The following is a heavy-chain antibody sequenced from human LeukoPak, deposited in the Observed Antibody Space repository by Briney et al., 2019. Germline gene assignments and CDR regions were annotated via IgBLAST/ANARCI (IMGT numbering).Heavy chain of an antibody. Sequence: GGSRGLSCAASGFTFSSYAMSWVRQAPGKGLEWVSGISGSGDNTYYADSVKGRFTISRDNSKNTLYVQVNSLGTEDTAAYYCAKGSYYDSSGSFYFDYWGQGTLVTVSS. CDR1: GFTFSSYA. J-gene: IGHJ4*02. CDR2: ISGSGDNT. D-gene: IGHD3-22*01. CDR3: AKGSYYDSSGSFYFDY. V-gene: IGHV3-23*01.